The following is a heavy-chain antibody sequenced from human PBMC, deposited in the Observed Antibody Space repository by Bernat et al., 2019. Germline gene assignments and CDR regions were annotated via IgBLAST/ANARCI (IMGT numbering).Heavy chain of an antibody. D-gene: IGHD5-12*01. Sequence: EVQLVESGGGLVQPGGSLRLSCAASGFTFSSYEMNWVRQAPGKGLEWVSYISSSGSTIYYADSVKGRFTISRDNAKYSLYLQMNSLRAEDTAVYYCARSRPARGYSGYDFYYWGEGTLVTVSS. CDR3: ARSRPARGYSGYDFYY. J-gene: IGHJ4*02. CDR2: ISSSGSTI. V-gene: IGHV3-48*03. CDR1: GFTFSSYE.